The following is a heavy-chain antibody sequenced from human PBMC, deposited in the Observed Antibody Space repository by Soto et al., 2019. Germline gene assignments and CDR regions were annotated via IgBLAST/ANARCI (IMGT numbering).Heavy chain of an antibody. D-gene: IGHD3-3*01. CDR3: ARGGQDFWSGPFDY. CDR2: IDNSGST. CDR1: GGSISNYF. V-gene: IGHV4-4*07. Sequence: PSETLSLTCTVSGGSISNYFCNWIRQPAGKGLEWIGRIDNSGSTNYNPSLKSRLTMSADTSRNQFSLKLNSVTAADTAVYYCARGGQDFWSGPFDYWGQGALVTVS. J-gene: IGHJ4*02.